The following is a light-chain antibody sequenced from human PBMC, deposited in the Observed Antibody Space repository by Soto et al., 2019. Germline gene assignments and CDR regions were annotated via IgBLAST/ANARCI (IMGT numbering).Light chain of an antibody. CDR2: EVD. CDR3: KSSAGSNTYV. V-gene: IGLV2-8*01. J-gene: IGLJ1*01. Sequence: QSVLTQPPSASGSPGQSVTISCTGTKNDIGVYDFVSWYQHHPGKAPRLIIYEVDQRPSGVPDRLSGSKSGNTASLTVSGLQAEDEADYFCKSSAGSNTYVFGSGTKVTVL. CDR1: KNDIGVYDF.